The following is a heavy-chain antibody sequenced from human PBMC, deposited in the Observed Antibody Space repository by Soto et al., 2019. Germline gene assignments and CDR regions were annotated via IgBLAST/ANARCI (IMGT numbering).Heavy chain of an antibody. CDR3: SKVSRVSRTLTPRFDI. V-gene: IGHV3-30-3*02. CDR2: MCYDGTNK. Sequence: HRVSQAKGKGLGRLAVMCYDGTNKYYGASVKGRFTVSRDNSKNTLYMQLNSLRAEDTAVYYFSKVSRVSRTLTPRFDIGGHRTLVSVSS. D-gene: IGHD3-9*01. J-gene: IGHJ4*01.